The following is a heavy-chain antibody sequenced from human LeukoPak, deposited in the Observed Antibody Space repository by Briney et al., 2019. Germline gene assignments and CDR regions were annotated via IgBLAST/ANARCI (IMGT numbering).Heavy chain of an antibody. Sequence: SETLSLTRTVSGGSISSYYWSWIRQPPGKGLEWIGYIYYSGSTNYNPSLKSRVTISVDTSKNQFSLKLSSVTAADTAVYYCARMVYARDNWFDPWGQGTLVTVSS. CDR2: IYYSGST. D-gene: IGHD2-8*01. CDR1: GGSISSYY. CDR3: ARMVYARDNWFDP. V-gene: IGHV4-59*08. J-gene: IGHJ5*02.